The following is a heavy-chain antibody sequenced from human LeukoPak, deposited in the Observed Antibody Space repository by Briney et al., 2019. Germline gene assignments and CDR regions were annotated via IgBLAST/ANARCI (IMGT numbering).Heavy chain of an antibody. CDR1: GFTFSSYV. V-gene: IGHV3-30*18. CDR3: AKDRVSGYYDSSGYVYYYGMDV. J-gene: IGHJ6*02. CDR2: ISYDGSNK. Sequence: GGSLRLSCAASGFTFSSYVMSWVRQAPGKGLEWVAVISYDGSNKYYADSVKGRFTISRDNSKNTLYLQMNSLRAEDTAVYYCAKDRVSGYYDSSGYVYYYGMDVWGQGTTVTVSS. D-gene: IGHD3-22*01.